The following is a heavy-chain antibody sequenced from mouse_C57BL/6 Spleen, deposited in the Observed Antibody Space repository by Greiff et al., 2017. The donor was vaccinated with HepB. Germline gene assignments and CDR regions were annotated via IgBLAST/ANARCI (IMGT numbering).Heavy chain of an antibody. CDR1: GYAFSSYW. CDR3: ARWYYGSRYFDV. Sequence: VQLQQSGAELVKPGASVKISCKASGYAFSSYWMNWVKQRPGKGLEWIGQIYPGDGDTNYNGKFKGKATLTADKSSSTAYMQLSSLTSEDSAVYFCARWYYGSRYFDVWGTGTTVTVSS. CDR2: IYPGDGDT. V-gene: IGHV1-80*01. J-gene: IGHJ1*03. D-gene: IGHD1-1*01.